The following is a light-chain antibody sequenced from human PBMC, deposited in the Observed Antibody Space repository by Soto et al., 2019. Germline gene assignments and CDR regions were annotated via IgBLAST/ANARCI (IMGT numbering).Light chain of an antibody. V-gene: IGKV3-20*01. Sequence: EIVLTHSPGTLSFSPGERATLSCRASQSVSSYLAWYQLRPGQAPRLLIYGASRRATGIPDRFSGSGSGTDFTLTISGLEPEDFAVYYCQQFGSSLYTFGQGTKVDI. CDR2: GAS. J-gene: IGKJ2*01. CDR3: QQFGSSLYT. CDR1: QSVSSY.